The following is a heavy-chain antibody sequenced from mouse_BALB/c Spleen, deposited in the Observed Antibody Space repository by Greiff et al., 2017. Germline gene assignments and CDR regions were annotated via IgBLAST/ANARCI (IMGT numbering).Heavy chain of an antibody. CDR2: INPSNGRT. D-gene: IGHD2-14*01. CDR1: GYTFTSYW. CDR3: ARFRYDGGAWFAY. Sequence: QVHVKQPGAELVKPGASVKLSCKASGYTFTSYWMHWVKQRPGQGLEWIGEINPSNGRTNYNEKFKSKATLTVDKSSSTAYMQLSSLTSEDSAVYYCARFRYDGGAWFAYWGQGTLVTVSA. J-gene: IGHJ3*01. V-gene: IGHV1S81*02.